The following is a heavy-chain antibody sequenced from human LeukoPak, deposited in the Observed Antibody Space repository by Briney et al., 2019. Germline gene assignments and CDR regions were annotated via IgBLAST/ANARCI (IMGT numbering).Heavy chain of an antibody. V-gene: IGHV1-18*01. CDR2: ISPYDANT. D-gene: IGHD2-15*01. J-gene: IGHJ4*02. CDR1: GYSFTNYG. CDR3: ARGPYCSGSTCYSQYFDS. Sequence: ASVKVSCKTSGYSFTNYGVSWVRQAPGQGLEWMGWISPYDANTKYEHSLQGRVTMTTDTSTSTAYMELRSLRSDDTAVYYCARGPYCSGSTCYSQYFDSWGQGTLVTVSS.